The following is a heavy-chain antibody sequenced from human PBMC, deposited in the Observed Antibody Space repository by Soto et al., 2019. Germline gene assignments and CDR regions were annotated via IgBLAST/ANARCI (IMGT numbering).Heavy chain of an antibody. CDR3: AAGLDSSSYLPTLYGY. V-gene: IGHV1-58*01. CDR2: IVVGSGNT. D-gene: IGHD3-22*01. Sequence: QMQLVQSGPEVKKPGTSVKVSCKASGFTFTSSAVQWVRQARGQRLEWIGWIVVGSGNTNYAQKCQERVTITRDMSTSTAYMELSSLRSEDTAVYYCAAGLDSSSYLPTLYGYWGQGALVTVSS. CDR1: GFTFTSSA. J-gene: IGHJ4*02.